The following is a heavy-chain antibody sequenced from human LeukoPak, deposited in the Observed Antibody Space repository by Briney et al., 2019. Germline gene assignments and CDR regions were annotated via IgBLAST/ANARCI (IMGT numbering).Heavy chain of an antibody. V-gene: IGHV3-30*02. Sequence: GGSLRLSCAASGFTLSSYGMHWVRQAPGKGLEWVAFIRYDGSNKYYADSVKGRFTISRDNSKNTPYLQMNSLRAEDTAVYYCAKDRYFDWLVDAYWGQGTLVTVSS. J-gene: IGHJ4*02. CDR3: AKDRYFDWLVDAY. CDR2: IRYDGSNK. CDR1: GFTLSSYG. D-gene: IGHD3-9*01.